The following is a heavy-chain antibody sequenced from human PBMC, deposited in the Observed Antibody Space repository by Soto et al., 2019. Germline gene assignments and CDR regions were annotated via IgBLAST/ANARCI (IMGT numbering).Heavy chain of an antibody. Sequence: GGSLRLSCVASGFTLSSYSMNWVRQAPGKGLDWVSYISRTSSAIYYADSVKGRFTISRDNANNSLFLQMNSLRDEDTAVYYCARDGGYSGYDIDDSGQGTLVTVSS. D-gene: IGHD5-12*01. CDR1: GFTLSSYS. CDR3: ARDGGYSGYDIDD. CDR2: ISRTSSAI. J-gene: IGHJ4*02. V-gene: IGHV3-48*02.